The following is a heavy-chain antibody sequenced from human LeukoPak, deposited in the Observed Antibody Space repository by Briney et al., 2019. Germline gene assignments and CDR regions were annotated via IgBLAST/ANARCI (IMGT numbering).Heavy chain of an antibody. CDR2: INSDGSST. V-gene: IGHV3-74*01. CDR1: GFTFSSSW. Sequence: GGSLRLSWAASGFTFSSSWMHWVRQVPGKGLVWVSRINSDGSSTNYADSVKGRFIISRDNAKNTLYLQMNSLRAEDTAVYYCARPRPAARNPLDIWGQGTMVTVAS. J-gene: IGHJ3*02. CDR3: ARPRPAARNPLDI. D-gene: IGHD2-2*01.